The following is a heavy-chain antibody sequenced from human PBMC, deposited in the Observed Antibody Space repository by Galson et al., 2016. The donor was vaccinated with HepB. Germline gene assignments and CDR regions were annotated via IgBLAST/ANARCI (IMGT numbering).Heavy chain of an antibody. CDR2: IWYDGETK. CDR3: ARDQGGGYDTMDV. Sequence: SLRLSCAASGFNFGIFDMHWVRQAPGKGLEWLAGIWYDGETKYYAESVKGRITISRDNADNTLYLQMNSLRVDDTAKYYCARDQGGGYDTMDVWGQGTTVTVSS. J-gene: IGHJ6*02. V-gene: IGHV3-33*01. D-gene: IGHD6-13*01. CDR1: GFNFGIFD.